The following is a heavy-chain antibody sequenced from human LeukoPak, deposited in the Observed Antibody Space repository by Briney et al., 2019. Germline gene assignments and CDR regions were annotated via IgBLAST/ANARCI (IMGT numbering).Heavy chain of an antibody. CDR2: IYYSGST. CDR3: AGQPVVVPAAMGYYYYGMDV. J-gene: IGHJ6*04. V-gene: IGHV4-59*01. Sequence: SETLSLTCTVSGGSLSSYYWSWIRQPPGKGLGWIGYIYYSGSTNYNPSLKSRVTISVDTSKNQFSLKLSSVTAADTAVYYCAGQPVVVPAAMGYYYYGMDVWGKGTTVTVSS. D-gene: IGHD2-2*01. CDR1: GGSLSSYY.